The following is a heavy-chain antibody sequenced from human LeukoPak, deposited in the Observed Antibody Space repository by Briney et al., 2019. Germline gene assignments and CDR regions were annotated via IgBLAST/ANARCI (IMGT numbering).Heavy chain of an antibody. J-gene: IGHJ4*02. CDR2: INPSGSST. D-gene: IGHD5-12*01. CDR3: AREGEIGYDLSDY. Sequence: GASVKVCCKASGYTFTNYYMNWVRQAPGQGLEWMGIINPSGSSTSYAQKFQGRVTVTTDTSKSTVYMELSSLGYEDTAKYYWAREGEIGYDLSDYWGQGTLVTVSS. CDR1: GYTFTNYY. V-gene: IGHV1-46*01.